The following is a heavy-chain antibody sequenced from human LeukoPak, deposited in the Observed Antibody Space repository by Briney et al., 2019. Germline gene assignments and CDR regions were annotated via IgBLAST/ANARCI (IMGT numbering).Heavy chain of an antibody. V-gene: IGHV4-59*01. CDR3: ARWGSSGRPIDY. D-gene: IGHD3-22*01. CDR2: IYYSGST. J-gene: IGHJ4*02. Sequence: PSETLSLTCTVSGGSISSYYWSWIRQPPGKGLEWIGYIYYSGSTNYNPSLKSRVTISVDTSKNQFSLKLSSVTAADTAVYYCARWGSSGRPIDYWGQGTLVTVSS. CDR1: GGSISSYY.